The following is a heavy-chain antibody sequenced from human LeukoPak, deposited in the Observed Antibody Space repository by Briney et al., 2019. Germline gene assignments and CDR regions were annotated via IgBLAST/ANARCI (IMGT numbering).Heavy chain of an antibody. D-gene: IGHD6-19*01. CDR3: ARTGPIAVAGRRGETEYFQH. Sequence: SVKVSCKASGGTFSSYAISWVRQAPGQGLEWMGGIIPIFGTANYAQKFQGRVTITADKSTSTAYMKLSSLRSEDTAVYYCARTGPIAVAGRRGETEYFQHWGQGTLVTVSS. CDR2: IIPIFGTA. CDR1: GGTFSSYA. V-gene: IGHV1-69*06. J-gene: IGHJ1*01.